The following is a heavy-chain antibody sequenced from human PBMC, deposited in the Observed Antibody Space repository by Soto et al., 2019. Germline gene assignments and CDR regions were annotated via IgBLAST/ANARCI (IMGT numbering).Heavy chain of an antibody. CDR3: TSTLMDF. V-gene: IGHV3-15*07. D-gene: IGHD3-16*01. CDR2: IKDKADGGSA. CDR1: GFDFANVW. J-gene: IGHJ4*02. Sequence: PGGSLRLSCETSGFDFANVWMNWVRQTPGKGLEWVGHIKDKADGGSADYAASVKGRFVISRDDSKGIVYLDMNSLRTEDTSIYYCTSTLMDFWGQGTPVTVSS.